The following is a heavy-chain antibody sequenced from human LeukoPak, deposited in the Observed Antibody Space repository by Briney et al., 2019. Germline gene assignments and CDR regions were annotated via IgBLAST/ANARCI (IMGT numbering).Heavy chain of an antibody. Sequence: SQTLSLTCAISGDSVSSTSAARNWIRQSPSRGLEWLGRTYYRSKWYNDYAVSVKSRIIVNPDTSKNQFSLQLNSVTPEDTAVYFCARYSHGVPPSWGQGTQVTVTS. CDR1: GDSVSSTSAA. V-gene: IGHV6-1*01. D-gene: IGHD5-18*01. CDR2: TYYRSKWYN. CDR3: ARYSHGVPPS. J-gene: IGHJ5*02.